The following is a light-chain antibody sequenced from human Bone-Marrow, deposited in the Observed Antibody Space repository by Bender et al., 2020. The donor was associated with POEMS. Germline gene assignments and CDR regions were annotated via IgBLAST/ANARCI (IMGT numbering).Light chain of an antibody. V-gene: IGLV3-25*02. Sequence: SYELTQPPSVSVSPGQTARIACSGDGLSKEYAYWYQQKPGQAPVVVMFKDNERPSGIPERFSGSNSGNTATLTISRVEAGDEADYCCQVWDSVGDHPVFGGGTKLTVL. CDR1: GLSKEY. J-gene: IGLJ3*02. CDR2: KDN. CDR3: QVWDSVGDHPV.